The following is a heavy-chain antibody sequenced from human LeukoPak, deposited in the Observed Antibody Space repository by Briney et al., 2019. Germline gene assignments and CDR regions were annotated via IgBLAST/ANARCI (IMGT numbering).Heavy chain of an antibody. CDR2: VYHSGPT. CDR3: ARRYGSGSYPPLFDY. J-gene: IGHJ4*02. D-gene: IGHD3-10*01. CDR1: GYSISSNYY. V-gene: IGHV4-38-2*02. Sequence: TSETLSLTCSVSGYSISSNYYWAWIRQPPGKGLEWIGSVYHSGPTNYSPSLQSRITISVDTSKNQLSLKMRSVTAADTAVYYCARRYGSGSYPPLFDYWGQGTLVTVSS.